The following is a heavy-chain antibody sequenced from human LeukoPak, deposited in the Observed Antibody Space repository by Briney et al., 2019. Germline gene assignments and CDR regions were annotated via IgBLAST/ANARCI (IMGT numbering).Heavy chain of an antibody. CDR2: IKQDGSEK. D-gene: IGHD6-19*01. J-gene: IGHJ6*03. CDR1: GFTFSNYW. CDR3: ARDSSTGWPYYYYCMDV. Sequence: GGSLTLSCAPSGFTFSNYWMSWVSQAPGKWLEWVASIKQDGSEKYYVDSVTGRFTISRDNAKNSLYLQMNSLRAEDTAVYYCARDSSTGWPYYYYCMDVWGKGTTVTVSS. V-gene: IGHV3-7*01.